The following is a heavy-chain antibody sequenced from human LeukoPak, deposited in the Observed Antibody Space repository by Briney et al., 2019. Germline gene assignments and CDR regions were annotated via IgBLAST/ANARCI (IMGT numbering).Heavy chain of an antibody. CDR1: GGSISSSIYY. J-gene: IGHJ4*02. V-gene: IGHV4-39*07. CDR2: FYYSGST. D-gene: IGHD3-22*01. Sequence: SETLSLTCTVSGGSISSSIYYWGWIRQPPGKGLEWIGSFYYSGSTYYNPSLKSRVTISVDTSKNQFSLKLSSVTAADTAVYYCAREFDSSGYYLYAIDYWGQGTLVTVSS. CDR3: AREFDSSGYYLYAIDY.